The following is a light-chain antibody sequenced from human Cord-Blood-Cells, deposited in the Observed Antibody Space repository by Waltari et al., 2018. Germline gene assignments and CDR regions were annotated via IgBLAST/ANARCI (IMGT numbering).Light chain of an antibody. V-gene: IGLV2-23*01. CDR2: EGS. CDR3: CSYAGSSTWV. CDR1: SSDVGSYNL. Sequence: QSALTQPASVSGSPGQSITISCTGTSSDVGSYNLVSWYHQHPGKAPKLMIYEGSKRPSGVSNRFAGSKSGNTASMTSSGLQAEDEADYYCCSYAGSSTWVFGGGTKLTVL. J-gene: IGLJ3*02.